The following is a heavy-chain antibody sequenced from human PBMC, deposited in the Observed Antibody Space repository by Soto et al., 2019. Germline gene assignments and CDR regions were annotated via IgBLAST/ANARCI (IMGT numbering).Heavy chain of an antibody. J-gene: IGHJ5*02. D-gene: IGHD3-22*01. CDR2: IYYSGST. CDR3: ASTNYYDSSGYYLNWFDP. CDR1: GGSISSYY. Sequence: SETLTLTCTVSGGSISSYYWSWIRQPPGKGLEWIGYIYYSGSTNYNPSLKSRVTISVDTSKNQFSLKLSSVTAADTAVYYCASTNYYDSSGYYLNWFDPWGQGTLVTVS. V-gene: IGHV4-59*08.